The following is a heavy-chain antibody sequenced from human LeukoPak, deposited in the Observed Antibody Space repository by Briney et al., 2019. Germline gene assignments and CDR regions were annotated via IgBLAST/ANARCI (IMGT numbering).Heavy chain of an antibody. D-gene: IGHD1-14*01. Sequence: GASVKDSCKASGCTFTGYYMHWVRQAPGQGLEWMGWINPNSGGTNYAQKFQGRVTMTRDTSISTAYMELSRLRSDDTAVYYCARETYNHSKNRYVQHHNWFDPWGQGTLVTVSS. CDR2: INPNSGGT. CDR1: GCTFTGYY. V-gene: IGHV1-2*02. CDR3: ARETYNHSKNRYVQHHNWFDP. J-gene: IGHJ5*02.